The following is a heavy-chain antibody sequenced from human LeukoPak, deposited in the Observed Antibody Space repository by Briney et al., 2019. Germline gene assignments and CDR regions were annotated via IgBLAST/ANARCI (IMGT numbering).Heavy chain of an antibody. CDR2: ISSSSSYT. CDR1: GFTFSDYY. D-gene: IGHD6-13*01. V-gene: IGHV3-11*06. CDR3: ARVGRYSSSAFDP. J-gene: IGHJ5*02. Sequence: PGGSLRLSCAASGFTFSDYYMSWTRQAPGKGLEWVSYISSSSSYTNYADSVKGRFTISRDNAKNSLYLQMNSLRAEDTAVYYCARVGRYSSSAFDPWGQGTRVTVSS.